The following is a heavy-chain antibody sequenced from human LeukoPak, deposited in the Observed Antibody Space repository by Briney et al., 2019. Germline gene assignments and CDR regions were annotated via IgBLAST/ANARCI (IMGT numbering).Heavy chain of an antibody. CDR2: IKQDGSER. Sequence: QPGGSLRLSCAASGFTFSSYWMSWVRQAPGKGLEWVANIKQDGSERYYVDSVKGRFTISRDNAKNSLYLQMNSLRAEDTAVYYCARDLLWFGEVMDVWGKGTTVTVSS. D-gene: IGHD3-10*01. CDR3: ARDLLWFGEVMDV. V-gene: IGHV3-7*01. J-gene: IGHJ6*04. CDR1: GFTFSSYW.